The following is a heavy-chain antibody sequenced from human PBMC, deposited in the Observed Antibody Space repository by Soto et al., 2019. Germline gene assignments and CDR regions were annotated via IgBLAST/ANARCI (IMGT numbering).Heavy chain of an antibody. CDR2: IYYSGST. V-gene: IGHV4-61*01. Sequence: QVQLQESGPGLVKPSETLSLTCTVSGGSVSSGSYYWSWIRQPPGKGLEWIGYIYYSGSTNYNPSLKSRVTISVDTSKNQFSLKLSSVTAADTAVYYCARDRYGFGEPRGWFDPWGQGTLVTVSS. D-gene: IGHD3-10*01. J-gene: IGHJ5*02. CDR3: ARDRYGFGEPRGWFDP. CDR1: GGSVSSGSYY.